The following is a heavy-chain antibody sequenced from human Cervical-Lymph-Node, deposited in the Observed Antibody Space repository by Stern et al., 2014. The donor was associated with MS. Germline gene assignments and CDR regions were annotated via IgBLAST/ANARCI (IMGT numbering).Heavy chain of an antibody. J-gene: IGHJ4*02. D-gene: IGHD3-22*01. CDR3: ARARWDYYDSSGYPYYFDY. CDR1: GFTFSSYD. V-gene: IGHV3-13*01. Sequence: EVQLVESGGGLVQPGGSLRLSCAASGFTFSSYDMHWVRQATGKGLEWVSAIGTAGETYYPGSAKGGFTISRAKATNSLSLLMNSLRAGDTAVYYCARARWDYYDSSGYPYYFDYWGQGTLVTVS. CDR2: IGTAGET.